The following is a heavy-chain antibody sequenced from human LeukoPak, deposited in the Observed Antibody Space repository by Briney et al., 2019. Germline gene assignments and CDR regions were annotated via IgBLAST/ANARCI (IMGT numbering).Heavy chain of an antibody. Sequence: SETLSLTCAISDEPFSGYYWGWIRQPPGKGLELIGEINRNGNTNYNPSLKSRVTMSVDTSKNQFSLKLSSVTAADTAVYYCARDRRYSSSWYSYYYYMDVWGKGTTVTVSS. CDR1: DEPFSGYY. V-gene: IGHV4-34*01. CDR3: ARDRRYSSSWYSYYYYMDV. J-gene: IGHJ6*03. D-gene: IGHD6-13*01. CDR2: INRNGNT.